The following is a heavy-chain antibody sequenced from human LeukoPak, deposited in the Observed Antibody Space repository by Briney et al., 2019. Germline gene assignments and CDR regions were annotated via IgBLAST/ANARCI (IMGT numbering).Heavy chain of an antibody. D-gene: IGHD5-24*01. CDR1: GYTFTSYD. J-gene: IGHJ5*02. V-gene: IGHV1-8*01. CDR2: MNPNSGNT. Sequence: ASVKVSCKASGYTFTSYDINWVRQATGQGLEWMGWMNPNSGNTGYAQKFQGRVTMTRNTSISTAYMELSSLRSEDTAVYYCAAAVEMATITEWFDPWGQGTLVTVSS. CDR3: AAAVEMATITEWFDP.